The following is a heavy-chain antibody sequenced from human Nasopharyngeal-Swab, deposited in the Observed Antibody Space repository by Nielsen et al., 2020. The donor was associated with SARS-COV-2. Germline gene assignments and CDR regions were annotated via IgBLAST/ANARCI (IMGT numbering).Heavy chain of an antibody. CDR3: ARVGIVVGRSAFDI. CDR1: GYTFTSYY. V-gene: IGHV1-46*01. D-gene: IGHD2-21*01. Sequence: ASVKVSCKASGYTFTSYYMHWVRQAPAQELEWMGIINHSGGSTSYAQKFQGRVTMTRDTSTSTVYMELSSLRSEDTAVYYCARVGIVVGRSAFDIWGQGTMVTVSS. CDR2: INHSGGST. J-gene: IGHJ3*02.